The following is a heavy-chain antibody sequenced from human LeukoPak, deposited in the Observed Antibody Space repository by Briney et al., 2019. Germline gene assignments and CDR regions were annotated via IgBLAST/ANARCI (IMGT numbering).Heavy chain of an antibody. CDR2: IYTSGST. V-gene: IGHV4-61*02. Sequence: SETLSLTCTVSGGSISSGSYYWSWIRQPAGKGLEWIGRIYTSGSTNYNPSLQSRVTISVDTSKNQFSLKLSSVTAADTAVYYCARYRLYRDFAQAFDYWGQGTLVTVSS. CDR3: ARYRLYRDFAQAFDY. CDR1: GGSISSGSYY. J-gene: IGHJ4*02. D-gene: IGHD1-26*01.